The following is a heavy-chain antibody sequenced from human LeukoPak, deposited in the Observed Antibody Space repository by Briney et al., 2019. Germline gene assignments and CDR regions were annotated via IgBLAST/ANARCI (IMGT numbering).Heavy chain of an antibody. CDR1: GFTFSSYA. J-gene: IGHJ4*02. V-gene: IGHV3-23*01. CDR3: AKVAREWLPYYFDY. CDR2: VSGSGSTT. Sequence: GGSLRLSCAASGFTFSSYAMSWVRQAPGKGLEWVSAVSGSGSTTYYADSVKGRFTVSRDNSKNTLYLQMTSLRAEDTALYYCAKVAREWLPYYFDYWGQGTLVTVSS. D-gene: IGHD3-3*01.